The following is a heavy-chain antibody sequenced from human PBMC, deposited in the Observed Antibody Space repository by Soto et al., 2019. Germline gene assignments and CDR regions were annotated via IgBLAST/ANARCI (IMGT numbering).Heavy chain of an antibody. CDR1: GGSISSGDYY. CDR3: ARGPVLRYFDWLLSSPAEPLGFDY. J-gene: IGHJ4*02. D-gene: IGHD3-9*01. CDR2: IYYSGST. V-gene: IGHV4-30-4*01. Sequence: SETLSLTCTVSGGSISSGDYYWSWIRQPPGKGLEWIGYIYYSGSTYYNPSLKSRVTISVDTSKNQFSLKLSSVTAADTAVYYCARGPVLRYFDWLLSSPAEPLGFDYWGQGTLVTVSS.